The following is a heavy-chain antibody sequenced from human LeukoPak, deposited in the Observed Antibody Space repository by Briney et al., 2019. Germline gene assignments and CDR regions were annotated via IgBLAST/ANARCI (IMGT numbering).Heavy chain of an antibody. CDR1: GGTFSSYA. V-gene: IGHV1-69*05. Sequence: SVKVSCKASGGTFSSYAISWVRQAPGQGLEWMGGIIPIFGTANYAQKFQGRVTITTDESTSTAYMELSSLRSEDTAVYYCARDLGGSSDAFDIWGQGTMVTVSS. J-gene: IGHJ3*02. D-gene: IGHD1-26*01. CDR3: ARDLGGSSDAFDI. CDR2: IIPIFGTA.